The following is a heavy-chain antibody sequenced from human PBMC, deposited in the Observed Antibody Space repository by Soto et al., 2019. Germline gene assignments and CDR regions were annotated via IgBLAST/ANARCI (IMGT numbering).Heavy chain of an antibody. CDR2: ISSSSSYI. CDR1: GFTFSSYS. V-gene: IGHV3-21*01. J-gene: IGHJ4*02. D-gene: IGHD2-2*01. CDR3: ARGGSGHIVVVPAAPDY. Sequence: GGSLRLSCAASGFTFSSYSMNWVRQAPGKGLEWVSSISSSSSYIYYADSVKGRFTISRDNAKNSPYLQMNSLRAEDTAVYYCARGGSGHIVVVPAAPDYWGQGTLVTVSS.